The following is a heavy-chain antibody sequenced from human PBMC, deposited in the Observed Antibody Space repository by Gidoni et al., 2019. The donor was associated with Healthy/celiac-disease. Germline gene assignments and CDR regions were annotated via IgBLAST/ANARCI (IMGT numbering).Heavy chain of an antibody. D-gene: IGHD3-9*01. CDR3: ARDGYDILTGYSPFDY. CDR2: SNPSGGST. CDR1: GYTFTSYY. V-gene: IGHV1-46*01. Sequence: QVQLVQSGAEVKKHGASVKVSCKAAGYTFTSYYMHWVRQAPGQGLEGMGISNPSGGSTSYAQKFQGRVTMTRDTSTSTVYMELSSLRSEDTAVYYCARDGYDILTGYSPFDYWGQGTLVTVSS. J-gene: IGHJ4*02.